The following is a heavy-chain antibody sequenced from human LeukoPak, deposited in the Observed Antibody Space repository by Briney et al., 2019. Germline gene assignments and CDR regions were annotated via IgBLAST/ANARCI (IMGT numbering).Heavy chain of an antibody. V-gene: IGHV3-48*02. Sequence: GGSLRLSCAASGFTFSSYSMNWVRQAPGKGLEWVSYISSSSSTIYYADSVKGRFTISRDNAKNSLYLQMNRLRDEDTAVYYCARETDIAVAFFDYWGQGTLVTVSS. CDR2: ISSSSSTI. J-gene: IGHJ4*02. CDR3: ARETDIAVAFFDY. CDR1: GFTFSSYS. D-gene: IGHD6-19*01.